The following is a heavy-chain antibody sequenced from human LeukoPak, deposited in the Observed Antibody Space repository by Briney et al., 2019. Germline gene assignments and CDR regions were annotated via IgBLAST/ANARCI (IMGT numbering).Heavy chain of an antibody. CDR2: ISSSSTYI. J-gene: IGHJ4*02. CDR1: GFTFRTYW. D-gene: IGHD1-26*01. V-gene: IGHV3-21*01. Sequence: GGSVRLSCAASGFTFRTYWMHWVRQAPGKGLEWVSSISSSSTYIFYADSVKGRFAISRDNAKNSLYLQMSSLRAEDTAVYYCARYSGTYRDYWGQGTLVTVSS. CDR3: ARYSGTYRDY.